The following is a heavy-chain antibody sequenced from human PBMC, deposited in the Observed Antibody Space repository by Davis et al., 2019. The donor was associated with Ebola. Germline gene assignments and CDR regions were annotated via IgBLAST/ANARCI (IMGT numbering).Heavy chain of an antibody. Sequence: PGGSLRLSCAASGFSFSRTDMNWFRQAPGRGPEWVSNINGGGGHTDYADSVKGRFTISRDDSRNTVYLQMNSLRAEDTAIYYCARDESLPGDFWSGYWDYWGQGTLVTVSS. CDR1: GFSFSRTD. D-gene: IGHD3-3*01. V-gene: IGHV3-23*01. CDR3: ARDESLPGDFWSGYWDY. CDR2: INGGGGHT. J-gene: IGHJ4*02.